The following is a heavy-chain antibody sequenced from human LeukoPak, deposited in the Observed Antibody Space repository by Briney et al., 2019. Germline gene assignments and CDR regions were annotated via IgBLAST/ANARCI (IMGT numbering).Heavy chain of an antibody. J-gene: IGHJ4*02. CDR3: ARDSSSWTTRWNEVSDY. CDR2: ISAYNGNT. CDR1: GYTFTSYG. D-gene: IGHD6-13*01. Sequence: ASVKVSCKASGYTFTSYGISWVRQAPGQGLEWMGWISAYNGNTNYAQKLQGRVTMTTDTSTSTAYMELRSLRSDDTAVYYCARDSSSWTTRWNEVSDYWGQGTPVTVSP. V-gene: IGHV1-18*01.